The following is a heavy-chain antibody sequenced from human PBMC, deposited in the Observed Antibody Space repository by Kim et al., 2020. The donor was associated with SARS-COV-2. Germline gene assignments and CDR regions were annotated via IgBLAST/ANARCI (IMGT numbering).Heavy chain of an antibody. CDR3: ASGTVSRGWFDP. D-gene: IGHD1-1*01. J-gene: IGHJ5*02. Sequence: HDNPSLKSRVTISVDTSKNQFSLTLSSVTAADTAVYYCASGTVSRGWFDPWGQGTLVTVSS. V-gene: IGHV4-31*02.